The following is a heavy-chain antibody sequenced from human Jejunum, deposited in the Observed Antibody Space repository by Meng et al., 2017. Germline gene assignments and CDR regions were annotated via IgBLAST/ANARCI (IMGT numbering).Heavy chain of an antibody. Sequence: QLQCKESGQGRVKPSETLSLTCAVSGGSIESNNWWTWIRQPPGQGLEWIGEVYHSGSTHYNPSLQSRVTISIDNSKNRFSLSLNSVTAADTAIYYCARADYVRYFDLWGRGTLVTVSS. CDR2: VYHSGST. D-gene: IGHD3-10*02. CDR1: GGSIESNNW. CDR3: ARADYVRYFDL. V-gene: IGHV4-4*02. J-gene: IGHJ2*01.